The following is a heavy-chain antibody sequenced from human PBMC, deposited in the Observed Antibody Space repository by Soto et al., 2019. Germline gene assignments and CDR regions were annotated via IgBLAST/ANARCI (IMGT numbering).Heavy chain of an antibody. D-gene: IGHD5-18*01. CDR3: ARSLNTAMAPYYYMDV. V-gene: IGHV4-59*08. J-gene: IGHJ6*03. CDR2: IYYSGST. CDR1: GGSISSYY. Sequence: SETLSLTCTVSGGSISSYYWSWIRQPPGKGLEWIGYIYYSGSTNYNPSLKSRVTISVDTSKNQFSLKLSSVTAADTAVYYCARSLNTAMAPYYYMDVWGKGTTVTVSS.